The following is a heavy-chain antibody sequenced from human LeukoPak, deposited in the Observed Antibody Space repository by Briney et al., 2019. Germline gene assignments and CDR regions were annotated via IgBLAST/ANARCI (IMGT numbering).Heavy chain of an antibody. CDR3: AKFATGDWDYFDY. CDR2: INDSGGST. D-gene: IGHD7-27*01. CDR1: GFTFSSYA. V-gene: IGHV3-23*01. Sequence: GGSLRLSCAASGFTFSSYAMSWVRQAPGKGLEWVSLINDSGGSTYYADSVRGRFTISRDNSKNTVSLQMNSLRAEDTSVYYCAKFATGDWDYFDYWGQGTLVTVSS. J-gene: IGHJ4*02.